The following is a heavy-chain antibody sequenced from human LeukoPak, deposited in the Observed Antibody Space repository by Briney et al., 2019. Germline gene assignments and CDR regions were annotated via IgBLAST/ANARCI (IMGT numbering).Heavy chain of an antibody. CDR3: ARDLSTSFYYYYYMDV. CDR1: GYTFTSYY. V-gene: IGHV1-2*02. Sequence: ASVKVSCKASGYTFTSYYMHWVRQAPGQGLEWMGWINPNSGGTNYAQKFQGRVTMTRDTSISTAYMELSRLRSDDTAVYYCARDLSTSFYYYYYMDVWGKGSTVTISS. D-gene: IGHD2/OR15-2a*01. J-gene: IGHJ6*03. CDR2: INPNSGGT.